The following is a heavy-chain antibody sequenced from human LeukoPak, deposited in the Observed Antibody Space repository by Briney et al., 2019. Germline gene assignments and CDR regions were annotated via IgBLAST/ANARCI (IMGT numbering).Heavy chain of an antibody. V-gene: IGHV3-21*01. J-gene: IGHJ1*01. CDR3: ARDGGAAAGVLQH. Sequence: GKSLRLSCAASGFTFTSYNMHWVRQAPGKGLEWVSSISSSSSYIYYADSVKGRFTISRDNAKNSLYLQMNSLRAEDTAVYYCARDGGAAAGVLQHWGQGTLVTVSS. CDR1: GFTFTSYN. D-gene: IGHD6-13*01. CDR2: ISSSSSYI.